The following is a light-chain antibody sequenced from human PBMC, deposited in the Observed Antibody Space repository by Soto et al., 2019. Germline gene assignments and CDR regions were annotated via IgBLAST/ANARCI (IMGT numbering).Light chain of an antibody. CDR1: QSVRSNY. CDR2: DAS. J-gene: IGKJ4*01. V-gene: IGKV3-20*01. CDR3: QQYGSTPLT. Sequence: EIVLKQSPDTLSLSPGERATLSCRASQSVRSNYLAWYQQKPGQAPRFLIYDASSRATGIPDRFSGSGSGTDFTLTISSLEPEDFAVYYGQQYGSTPLTFGGGTKVDIK.